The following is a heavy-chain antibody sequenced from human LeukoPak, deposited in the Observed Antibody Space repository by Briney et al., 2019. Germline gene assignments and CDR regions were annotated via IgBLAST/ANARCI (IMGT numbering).Heavy chain of an antibody. V-gene: IGHV3-48*01. CDR2: ISSSSSTI. CDR1: GFTFSSYS. J-gene: IGHJ4*02. CDR3: AREELGLPFDY. D-gene: IGHD5-18*01. Sequence: GGSLRLSFAASGFTFSSYSMNWVRQAPGKGLEWVSYISSSSSTIYYADSVKGRFTISRDNAKNSLYLQMNSLRAEDTAVYYCAREELGLPFDYWGQGTLVTVSS.